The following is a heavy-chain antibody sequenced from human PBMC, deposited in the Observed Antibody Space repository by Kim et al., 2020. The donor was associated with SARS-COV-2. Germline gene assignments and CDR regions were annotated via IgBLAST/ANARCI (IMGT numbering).Heavy chain of an antibody. Sequence: ASVKVSCKASGYTFTSYYIHWVRQAPGQGLEWMGIINPSGGITIYAQKFQGRVTMTRDTPTRTVYMELSSLRSEDTALYYCARDGGNYYGSGSYGAFDIWGQGTRVSVSS. V-gene: IGHV1-46*01. J-gene: IGHJ3*02. CDR1: GYTFTSYY. D-gene: IGHD3-10*01. CDR2: INPSGGIT. CDR3: ARDGGNYYGSGSYGAFDI.